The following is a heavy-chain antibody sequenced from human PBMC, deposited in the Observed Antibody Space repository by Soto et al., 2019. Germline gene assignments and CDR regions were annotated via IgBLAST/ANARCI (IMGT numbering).Heavy chain of an antibody. J-gene: IGHJ3*02. D-gene: IGHD3-3*01. CDR1: GYTCTSYY. V-gene: IGHV1-46*01. CDR2: LNPSCGST. Sequence: ASVKVSCKASGYTCTSYYMHWVRPAPVQGLEWMVILNPSCGSTSYAQKFQGRVTMTRDTSTSTVYMELSSLRSEDTAVYYCARGHGHLIRLGWLLSDPLDIWGRGTMVTGSS. CDR3: ARGHGHLIRLGWLLSDPLDI.